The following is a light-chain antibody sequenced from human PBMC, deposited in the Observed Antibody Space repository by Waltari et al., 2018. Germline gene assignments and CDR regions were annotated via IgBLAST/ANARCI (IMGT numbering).Light chain of an antibody. CDR1: TSDIGAYNY. CDR3: SSYTGSSTL. V-gene: IGLV2-14*03. CDR2: DFS. Sequence: QSALTQPASVSGSPGQSITISCTGTTSDIGAYNYVSWYQQHPGKAPKLLIYDFSHRPSGISDRFSGSKSGNTASLDISGLQAEDEADYYCSSYTGSSTLFGTGTEVTVL. J-gene: IGLJ1*01.